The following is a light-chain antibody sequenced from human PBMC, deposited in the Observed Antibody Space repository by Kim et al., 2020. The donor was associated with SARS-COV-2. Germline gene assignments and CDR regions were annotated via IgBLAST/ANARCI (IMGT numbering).Light chain of an antibody. CDR3: CSYAGSSTWV. Sequence: QSITISCTGTSSDVVSYNLVSLYQQHPGKAPKLMIYEGSKRPSGVSNRFSGSKSGNTASLSISGLQAEDEADYYCCSYAGSSTWVFGGGTQLTVL. CDR2: EGS. V-gene: IGLV2-23*01. J-gene: IGLJ3*02. CDR1: SSDVVSYNL.